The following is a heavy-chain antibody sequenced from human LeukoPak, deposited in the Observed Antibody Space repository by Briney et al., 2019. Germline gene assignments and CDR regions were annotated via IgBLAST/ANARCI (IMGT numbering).Heavy chain of an antibody. V-gene: IGHV2-5*02. CDR2: IYWDDDV. J-gene: IGHJ3*01. D-gene: IGHD3-3*01. Sequence: SGPTPVKPTQTLTLTCSCSGFSLTTSGVGVGWIRQPPGKALEWLTLIYWDDDVRSSPSLKNRLTITKDTSKNQVVLTMTNMDPGDTGTYYCAHRVRLEWIEADAFDFWGQGTMVTVSS. CDR1: GFSLTTSGVG. CDR3: AHRVRLEWIEADAFDF.